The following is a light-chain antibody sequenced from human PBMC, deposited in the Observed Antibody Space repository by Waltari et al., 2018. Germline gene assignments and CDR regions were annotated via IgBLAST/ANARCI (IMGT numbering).Light chain of an antibody. CDR2: EVS. CDR3: CSYAGSSTPHYV. Sequence: QSALTQPASVSGSPGQSITISCTGTSSDVGSYNLVSWYQQHPGKAPKLMIYEVSKRPSGVSHRFSGSKSGNTASLTISGLQAEDEADYYCCSYAGSSTPHYVFGTGTKVTVL. J-gene: IGLJ1*01. V-gene: IGLV2-23*02. CDR1: SSDVGSYNL.